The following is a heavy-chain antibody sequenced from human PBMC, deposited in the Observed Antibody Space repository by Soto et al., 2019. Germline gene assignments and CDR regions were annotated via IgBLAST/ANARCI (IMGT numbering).Heavy chain of an antibody. V-gene: IGHV3-23*01. CDR1: GFNFSSYA. CDR3: AKANNWNYVSLFFDY. J-gene: IGHJ4*02. Sequence: PVGSLRLSCAASGFNFSSYAMSWVRQAPGKGLEWVSAISGSGGSTYYADSVKGRFTISRDNSKNTLYLQMNSLRAEDTAVYYCAKANNWNYVSLFFDYWGQGTLVTVSS. CDR2: ISGSGGST. D-gene: IGHD1-7*01.